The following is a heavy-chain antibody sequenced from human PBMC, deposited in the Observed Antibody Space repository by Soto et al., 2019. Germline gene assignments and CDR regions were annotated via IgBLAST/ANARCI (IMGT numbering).Heavy chain of an antibody. Sequence: ASVKVSCKASGGTFSSYAISWVRQAPGQGLEWMGGIIPIFGTANYAQKFQGRVTITADESTSTAYMELSSLRSEDTAVYYCARVRLLTFGGVIARDGFNYWGQGTLVTVSS. CDR2: IIPIFGTA. V-gene: IGHV1-69*13. D-gene: IGHD3-16*02. CDR3: ARVRLLTFGGVIARDGFNY. J-gene: IGHJ4*02. CDR1: GGTFSSYA.